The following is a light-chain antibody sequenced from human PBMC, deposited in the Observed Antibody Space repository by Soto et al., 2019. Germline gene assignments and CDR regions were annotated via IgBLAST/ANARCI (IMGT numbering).Light chain of an antibody. CDR3: APSDSNLDVGV. CDR2: ENY. J-gene: IGLJ2*01. CDR1: SSNIGNNF. Sequence: QSVLTQPPSVSAAPGQTVTISCSGTSSNIGNNFVSWYQHLSGTAPKLHIYENYKRPSGVPDRFSGSKSGTSATLGITGLPTGDEADYYCAPSDSNLDVGVFGGGTKLTVL. V-gene: IGLV1-51*02.